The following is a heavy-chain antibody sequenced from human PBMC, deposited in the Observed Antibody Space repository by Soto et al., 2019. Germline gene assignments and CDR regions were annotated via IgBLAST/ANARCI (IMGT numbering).Heavy chain of an antibody. CDR3: ARVGPSLMVYGALPEDY. Sequence: QVQLVQSGAEVKKPGASVKVSCKASGYTFTSYYMHWVRQAPGQGLEWMGIINPSGGSTSYAQKLQGRVTMTRDTSTSTVYMELSSLRSEDTAVYYCARVGPSLMVYGALPEDYWGQGTLVTVSS. J-gene: IGHJ4*02. D-gene: IGHD2-8*01. V-gene: IGHV1-46*01. CDR1: GYTFTSYY. CDR2: INPSGGST.